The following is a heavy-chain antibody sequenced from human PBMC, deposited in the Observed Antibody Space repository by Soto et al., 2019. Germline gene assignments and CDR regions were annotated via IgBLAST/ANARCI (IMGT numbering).Heavy chain of an antibody. CDR1: GFTFSSYA. V-gene: IGHV3-23*01. D-gene: IGHD5-12*01. Sequence: EVQLLESGGGLVQPGGSLRLSCAASGFTFSSYAMSWVRQAPGKGLEWVSAISGSGGSTYYADSVKGRFTISGDKSKNKLYLHMNSLRAEDTAVYCCAKGEWLCVYWGQGTLVTVSS. CDR3: AKGEWLCVY. J-gene: IGHJ4*02. CDR2: ISGSGGST.